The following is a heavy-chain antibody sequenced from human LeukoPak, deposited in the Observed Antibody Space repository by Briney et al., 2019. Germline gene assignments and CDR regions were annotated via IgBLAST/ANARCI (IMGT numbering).Heavy chain of an antibody. CDR1: GFTFSTYI. J-gene: IGHJ3*02. V-gene: IGHV3-21*06. CDR2: ISGSSSYI. D-gene: IGHD3-22*01. CDR3: ARAKFDSSYYYYRGFDI. Sequence: GGSLRLSCAASGFTFSTYIMNWVRQAPGKGLEWVSSISGSSSYIYYPDSVKGRFTMSRDNAKNSLYLQMNSLRAEDTAVYYCARAKFDSSYYYYRGFDIWGQGTMVTVSS.